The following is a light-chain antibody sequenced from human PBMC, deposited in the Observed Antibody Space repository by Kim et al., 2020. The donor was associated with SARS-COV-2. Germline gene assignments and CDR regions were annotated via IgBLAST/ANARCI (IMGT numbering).Light chain of an antibody. CDR1: QSVSSN. Sequence: SPGERATLSCRASQSVSSNLAWYQQKPGQAPRLLIYGASTRATGIPARFSGSGSGTEFTLTISSLQSEDFAVYYCQQYNNWLTWTFGQGTKVDIK. CDR2: GAS. CDR3: QQYNNWLTWT. V-gene: IGKV3-15*01. J-gene: IGKJ1*01.